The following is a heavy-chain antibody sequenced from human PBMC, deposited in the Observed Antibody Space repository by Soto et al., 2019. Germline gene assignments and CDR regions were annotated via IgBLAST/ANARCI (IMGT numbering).Heavy chain of an antibody. CDR1: GFTFTSSA. V-gene: IGHV1-58*02. D-gene: IGHD3-10*01. J-gene: IGHJ6*02. CDR2: IGVGSGNT. CDR3: AADRGDYYCGMDV. Sequence: QIQLVQSGPEVKKPGTSVKVSCKASGFTFTSSAMQWVRQARGQRLEWIGWIGVGSGNTNYAQKFQERVTITRDMTTSKADMELSSLRYEETAVYYCAADRGDYYCGMDVWGQGTTVTVSS.